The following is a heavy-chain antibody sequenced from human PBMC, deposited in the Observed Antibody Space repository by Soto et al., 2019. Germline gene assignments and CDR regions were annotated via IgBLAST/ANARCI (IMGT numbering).Heavy chain of an antibody. CDR3: ARALVRSLGWIPDNYYYTMDV. CDR2: INPNNSDT. CDR1: GHTFTAYY. V-gene: IGHV1-2*02. D-gene: IGHD3-3*01. J-gene: IGHJ6*02. Sequence: GASVKVSCKPSGHTFTAYYMHWVRQAPGQGLEWMGWINPNNSDTNYAQKFQGRVTMTRDTSMRTVYMELSSLRSDDTAVYYCARALVRSLGWIPDNYYYTMDVWGQGTTVTVSS.